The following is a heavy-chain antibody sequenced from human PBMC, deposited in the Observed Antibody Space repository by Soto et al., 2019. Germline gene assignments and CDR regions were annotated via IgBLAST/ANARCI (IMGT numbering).Heavy chain of an antibody. CDR2: ISNSSSYI. CDR3: ARDASGWYPKDAFDI. J-gene: IGHJ3*02. CDR1: GFTFSSYS. V-gene: IGHV3-21*01. D-gene: IGHD6-19*01. Sequence: GGSLRLSCAASGFTFSSYSMNWVRQAPGKGLEWVSSISNSSSYIYYADSVKGRFTISRDNAKNSLYLQMNSLRAEDTAVYYCARDASGWYPKDAFDIWGQGTLVTVSS.